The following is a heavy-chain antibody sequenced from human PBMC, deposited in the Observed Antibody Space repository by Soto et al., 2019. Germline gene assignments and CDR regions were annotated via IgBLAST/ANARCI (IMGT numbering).Heavy chain of an antibody. CDR2: ISYSGST. D-gene: IGHD1-26*01. Sequence: TSETLSLTCTVSGGSIISDYWSWIRQPPGKGLEWIGYISYSGSTNYNPSLKSLVTISVDTSKNQFSLILFSVTAADTAVYYCARVLSGSSLFDYWGQGTLVTVSS. J-gene: IGHJ4*02. CDR3: ARVLSGSSLFDY. CDR1: GGSIISDY. V-gene: IGHV4-59*01.